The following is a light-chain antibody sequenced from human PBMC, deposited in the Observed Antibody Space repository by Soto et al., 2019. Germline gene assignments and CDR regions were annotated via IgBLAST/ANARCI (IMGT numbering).Light chain of an antibody. CDR1: QSVSSNY. V-gene: IGKV3-20*01. J-gene: IGKJ1*01. CDR2: GAS. CDR3: QQYGSSQWT. Sequence: EIVLTQSPGTLSLSPGERATLSCRASQSVSSNYLAWYQQKPGQAPRLLIYGASSRATGIPDRFSGSGSGTDFTLTMIGLEPEDFAVYYCQQYGSSQWTFGQGTKVEIK.